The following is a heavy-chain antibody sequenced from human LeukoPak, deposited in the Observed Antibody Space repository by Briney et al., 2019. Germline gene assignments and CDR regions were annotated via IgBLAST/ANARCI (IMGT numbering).Heavy chain of an antibody. D-gene: IGHD3-10*01. CDR3: AKSSGSFYNEFDY. CDR2: ISGSGGST. Sequence: GGSLRLSCAASGFTSSSYAMTWVRQAPGKGLGWVSTISGSGGSTYYADSVKGRFTISRDNSNNTLYLQMNSLRAEDTAVYYCAKSSGSFYNEFDYWGQGTLVTVSS. V-gene: IGHV3-23*01. CDR1: GFTSSSYA. J-gene: IGHJ4*02.